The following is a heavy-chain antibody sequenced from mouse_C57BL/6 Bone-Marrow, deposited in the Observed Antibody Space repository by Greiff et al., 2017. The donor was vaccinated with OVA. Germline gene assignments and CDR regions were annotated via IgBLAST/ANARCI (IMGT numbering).Heavy chain of an antibody. CDR3: AREGTGTLYYYAMDY. CDR2: INYDGSST. CDR1: GFTFSDYY. V-gene: IGHV5-16*01. J-gene: IGHJ4*01. Sequence: EVKVVESEGGLVQPGSSMKLSCTASGFTFSDYYMAWVRQVPEKGLEWVANINYDGSSTYYLDSLKSRFIISRDNAKNILYLQMSSLKSEDTATYYCAREGTGTLYYYAMDYWGQGTSVTVSS. D-gene: IGHD4-1*01.